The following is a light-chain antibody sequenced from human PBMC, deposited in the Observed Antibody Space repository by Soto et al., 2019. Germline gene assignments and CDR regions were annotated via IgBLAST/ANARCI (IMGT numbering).Light chain of an antibody. CDR3: QQYSSSSFT. V-gene: IGKV3-20*01. CDR2: GAS. Sequence: EIVLTQSPGTLSLSPGERATLSCRASQSVSSSYLAWYQQKPGQAPRLLIYGASSRATGIADRFSGSGSGTDFTLTISRLEPEDFAVYYCQQYSSSSFTFGPGTKVDIK. CDR1: QSVSSSY. J-gene: IGKJ3*01.